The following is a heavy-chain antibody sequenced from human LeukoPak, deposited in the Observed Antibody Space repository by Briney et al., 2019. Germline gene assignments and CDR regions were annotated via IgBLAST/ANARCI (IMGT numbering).Heavy chain of an antibody. CDR2: ISYDGSNK. CDR3: AKDPHYDILTGYYTYFDY. Sequence: GRSLRLSCAASGFTFSSYGMHWVRQAPGNGLEWVAVISYDGSNKYYADSVKGRFTISRDNSKNTLYVQMNSLRAEDTAVYYCAKDPHYDILTGYYTYFDYWGQGTLVTVSS. J-gene: IGHJ4*02. D-gene: IGHD3-9*01. V-gene: IGHV3-30*18. CDR1: GFTFSSYG.